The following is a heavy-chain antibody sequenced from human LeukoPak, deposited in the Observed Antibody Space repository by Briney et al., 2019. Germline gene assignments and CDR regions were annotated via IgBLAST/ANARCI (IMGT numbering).Heavy chain of an antibody. Sequence: GGSLRLSCEGSGFTFSNYWMTWVRQAPGKGLEWVSSISSSSSYIYYADSVKGRFTISRDNAKNSLYLQMNSLRAEDTAVYYCASSVVAAYYFDYWGQGTLVTVSS. CDR3: ASSVVAAYYFDY. J-gene: IGHJ4*02. D-gene: IGHD2-15*01. V-gene: IGHV3-21*01. CDR2: ISSSSSYI. CDR1: GFTFSNYW.